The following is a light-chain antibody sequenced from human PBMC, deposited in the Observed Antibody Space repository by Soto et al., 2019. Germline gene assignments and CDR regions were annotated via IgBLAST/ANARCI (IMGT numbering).Light chain of an antibody. Sequence: QSVLAQPPSASGTPGQRVTISCSGSSSNIGDNDVFWYQQFPGTAPKLLTYTDNQRPSGVPDRFSDSKSGTSASLAISGLRHEDAADYYCAAWDDSLRDVVFCAGTKLTVL. CDR2: TDN. J-gene: IGLJ2*01. CDR3: AAWDDSLRDVV. CDR1: SSNIGDND. V-gene: IGLV1-47*02.